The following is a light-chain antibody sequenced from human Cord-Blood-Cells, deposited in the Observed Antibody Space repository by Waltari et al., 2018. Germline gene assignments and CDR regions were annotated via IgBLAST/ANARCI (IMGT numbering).Light chain of an antibody. Sequence: IALIKSPATLSLSPGERATLSCRASQSVSSYLAWYQQKPGQAPRLLIYDASNRATGIPARFSGSGSGTDFTLTISSLEPEDFAVYYCQQRSNWPLTFGGGTKVEIK. CDR3: QQRSNWPLT. CDR1: QSVSSY. V-gene: IGKV3-11*01. CDR2: DAS. J-gene: IGKJ4*01.